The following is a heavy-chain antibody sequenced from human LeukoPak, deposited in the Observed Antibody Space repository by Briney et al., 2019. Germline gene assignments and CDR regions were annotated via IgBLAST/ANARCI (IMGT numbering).Heavy chain of an antibody. V-gene: IGHV3-43*02. J-gene: IGHJ4*02. Sequence: GGSLRLSCAAPGFIFDDYAIHWVRQAPGKGLEWVSLISGDGGSTFYADSVKGRFTISRDNSKNSLSLQMSSLRREDTALYYCTRESKRSGWYDYWGQGTLVTVSS. CDR2: ISGDGGST. CDR3: TRESKRSGWYDY. D-gene: IGHD6-19*01. CDR1: GFIFDDYA.